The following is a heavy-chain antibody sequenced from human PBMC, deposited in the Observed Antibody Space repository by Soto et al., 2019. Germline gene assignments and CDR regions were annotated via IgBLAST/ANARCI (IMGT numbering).Heavy chain of an antibody. CDR3: ARGRRRIEIIPDWFDP. CDR2: IYYSGST. CDR1: GGSISSSSYY. D-gene: IGHD2-15*01. J-gene: IGHJ5*02. V-gene: IGHV4-39*01. Sequence: SETLSITCTVSGGSISSSSYYWGWIRQPPGKGLEWIGSIYYSGSTYYNPSLKSRVTISVDTSKNQFSLKLSSVTAADTAVYYCARGRRRIEIIPDWFDPWGQGTLVTVS.